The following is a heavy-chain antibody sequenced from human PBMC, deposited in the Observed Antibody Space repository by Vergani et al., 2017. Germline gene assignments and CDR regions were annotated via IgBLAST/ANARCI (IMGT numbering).Heavy chain of an antibody. J-gene: IGHJ4*02. CDR1: GFTFSSYS. CDR2: ISTSSTYI. V-gene: IGHV3-21*01. CDR3: ARHTTYTDS. D-gene: IGHD1-1*01. Sequence: EVQLVESGGGLVKPGGSLRLSCAASGFTFSSYSMNWVRQAPGKGLEWVSSISTSSTYIYYADSVKGRFTISRDNAKNSLYLQMNSLRAEDTAVYYCARHTTYTDSWGQGILVTVSS.